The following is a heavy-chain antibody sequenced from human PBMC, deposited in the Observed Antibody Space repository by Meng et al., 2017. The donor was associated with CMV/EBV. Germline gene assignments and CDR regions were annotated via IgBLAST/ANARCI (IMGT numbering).Heavy chain of an antibody. J-gene: IGHJ4*02. CDR1: GYTFTSYY. CDR2: INPSGGST. Sequence: ASVKVSCKASGYTFTSYYMHWVRQAPGQGLEWMGIINPSGGSTSYAQKFQGRVTMTRDTSTSTVYMELSSLRSEDTAVYYCARASIVVVPAAIQFDYWGQGTLVTVS. D-gene: IGHD2-2*01. V-gene: IGHV1-46*01. CDR3: ARASIVVVPAAIQFDY.